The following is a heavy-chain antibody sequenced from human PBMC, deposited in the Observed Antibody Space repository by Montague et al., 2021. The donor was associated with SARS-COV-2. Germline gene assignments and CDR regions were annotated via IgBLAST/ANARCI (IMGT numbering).Heavy chain of an antibody. J-gene: IGHJ6*02. CDR3: ARDSRIVGATGGMDV. CDR2: IKPDGGDQ. D-gene: IGHD1-26*01. V-gene: IGHV3-7*03. Sequence: SLRLSCAASGFTFSSYWMSWVRQTPGKGLEWVANIKPDGGDQHYVDSVKGRFTISRDNAKNSLNLQMDSLRAEDTALYYCARDSRIVGATGGMDVWGQGTTVIVSS. CDR1: GFTFSSYW.